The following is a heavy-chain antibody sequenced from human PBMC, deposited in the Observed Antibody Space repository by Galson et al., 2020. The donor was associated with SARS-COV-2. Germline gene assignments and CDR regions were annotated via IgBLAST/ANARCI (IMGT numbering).Heavy chain of an antibody. CDR3: ATQYVWGSYRYLAY. CDR1: GYTINELS. J-gene: IGHJ4*02. CDR2: FDPEDGET. V-gene: IGHV1-24*01. D-gene: IGHD3-16*02. Sequence: ASVKVSCKVSGYTINELSMHWVRQAPGKGLEWMGGFDPEDGETIYAQKFQGRVTMTEDTSTDTAYMELSSLRSEDTAVYYCATQYVWGSYRYLAYWGQGTLVTVSS.